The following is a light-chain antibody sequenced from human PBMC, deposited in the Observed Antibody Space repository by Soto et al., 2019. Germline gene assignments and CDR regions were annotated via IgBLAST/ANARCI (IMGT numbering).Light chain of an antibody. CDR3: QQYSTYPYI. CDR2: KAS. Sequence: DIQMTQSPSTLSGSVGDRFTITWRASQTISSWLAWYQQKPGKAPKLLIYKASSLESGVPSRFSGGGIGTEFSLSISSLQPDDFATYYCQQYSTYPYIFGQGTKVDIK. V-gene: IGKV1-5*03. CDR1: QTISSW. J-gene: IGKJ2*01.